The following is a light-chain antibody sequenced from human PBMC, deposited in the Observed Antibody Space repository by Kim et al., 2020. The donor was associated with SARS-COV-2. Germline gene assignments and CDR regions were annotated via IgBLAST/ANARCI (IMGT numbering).Light chain of an antibody. Sequence: APGTTATITCGGYNLGSKSVHWYQQRSGQAPVLAIYDDRDRPSGIPERFSGSKSVNTATLTINRVEAGDEADYYCQVWDSNNDHVIFGGGTQLTVL. CDR2: DDR. CDR3: QVWDSNNDHVI. CDR1: NLGSKS. V-gene: IGLV3-21*03. J-gene: IGLJ2*01.